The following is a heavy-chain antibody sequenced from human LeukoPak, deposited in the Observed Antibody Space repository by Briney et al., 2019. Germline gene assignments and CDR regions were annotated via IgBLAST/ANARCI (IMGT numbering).Heavy chain of an antibody. CDR2: IYHSGST. D-gene: IGHD6-13*01. CDR3: AREKIAATLRERGKRRPTFDY. Sequence: SETLSLTCAVSGGSISSNNWWSWVRQPPGKGLEWIGEIYHSGSTNYNPSLKSRVTISVDTSKNQFSLKLSSVTAADTAVYYCAREKIAATLRERGKRRPTFDYWGQGTLVTVSS. CDR1: GGSISSNNW. V-gene: IGHV4-4*02. J-gene: IGHJ4*02.